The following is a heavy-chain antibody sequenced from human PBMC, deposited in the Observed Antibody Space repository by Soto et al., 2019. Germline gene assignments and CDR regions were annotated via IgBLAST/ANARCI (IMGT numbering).Heavy chain of an antibody. V-gene: IGHV3-23*01. J-gene: IGHJ6*02. CDR1: GFTFSSYA. D-gene: IGHD2-15*01. Sequence: PGGSLRLACAASGFTFSSYAMSWVRQAPGKGLEWVSAISGSGGSTYYADSVKGRFTISRDNSKNTLYLQMNSLRAEDTAVYYCAKPIGYCSGGSCYGSYYYYGMDVWGQATTVTVSS. CDR2: ISGSGGST. CDR3: AKPIGYCSGGSCYGSYYYYGMDV.